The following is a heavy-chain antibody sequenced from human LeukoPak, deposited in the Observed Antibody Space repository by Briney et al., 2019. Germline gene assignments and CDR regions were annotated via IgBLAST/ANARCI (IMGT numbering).Heavy chain of an antibody. D-gene: IGHD3-22*01. CDR3: ARDSYYDSSGYQTYYYYMDV. CDR1: GFTFSSYS. Sequence: GGSLRLSCAASGFTFSSYSMNWVRQAPGKGLEWVSSISSSSSYIYYADSVKGRFTISRDNAKNSLYLQMNSLRAEDTAVYYCARDSYYDSSGYQTYYYYMDVWGKGTTVTVSS. V-gene: IGHV3-21*01. CDR2: ISSSSSYI. J-gene: IGHJ6*03.